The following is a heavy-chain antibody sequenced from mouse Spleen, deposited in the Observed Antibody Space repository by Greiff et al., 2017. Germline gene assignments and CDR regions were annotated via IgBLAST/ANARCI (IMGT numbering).Heavy chain of an antibody. V-gene: IGHV5-9*04. CDR2: ISSGGGNT. Sequence: EVKLMESGGGLVKLGGSLKLSCAASGFTFSSYAMSWVRQTPEKRLEWVATISSGGGNTYYPDSVKGRFTISRDNAKNTLYLQMSSLKSEDTAMYYCARHELGRAMDYWGQGTSVTVSS. CDR3: ARHELGRAMDY. CDR1: GFTFSSYA. J-gene: IGHJ4*01. D-gene: IGHD4-1*01.